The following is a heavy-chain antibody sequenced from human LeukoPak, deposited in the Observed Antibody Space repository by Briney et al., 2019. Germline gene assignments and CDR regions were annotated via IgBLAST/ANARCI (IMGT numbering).Heavy chain of an antibody. V-gene: IGHV3-23*01. CDR1: GLTFSSYA. D-gene: IGHD2-15*01. Sequence: GGSLRLSCAASGLTFSSYAMSWVRQAPGKGLEWVSAISGSSGSTYYADSVKGRFNISRDNSKKTLYLQMNSLRAEDSALYYCAKLGPGYCSVGTCYSRWYYFDSWGQGTLVTVSS. CDR3: AKLGPGYCSVGTCYSRWYYFDS. J-gene: IGHJ4*02. CDR2: ISGSSGST.